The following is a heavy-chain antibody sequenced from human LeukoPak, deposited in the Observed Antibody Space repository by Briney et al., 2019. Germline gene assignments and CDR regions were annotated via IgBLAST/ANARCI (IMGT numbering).Heavy chain of an antibody. J-gene: IGHJ4*02. CDR2: INILSNYI. CDR1: GFTFSSYG. Sequence: GGSLRLSCAASGFTFSSYGMNWVRQAPGKGLEWVSSINILSNYIYYADSVKGRFTISRDNAKNSLYLQMNSLRAEDTAVYYCARDSHRSSWCSESDCWRQGTLVTVSS. V-gene: IGHV3-21*01. CDR3: ARDSHRSSWCSESDC. D-gene: IGHD6-13*01.